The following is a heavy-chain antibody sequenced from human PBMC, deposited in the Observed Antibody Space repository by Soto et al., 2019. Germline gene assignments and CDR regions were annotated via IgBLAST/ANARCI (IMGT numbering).Heavy chain of an antibody. CDR3: ARGPLWGTAMVLWYFDL. V-gene: IGHV3-30-3*01. J-gene: IGHJ2*01. Sequence: QVQLVESGGGVVQPGRSLRLSCAASGFTFSSYAMHWVRQAPGKGLEWVAVISYDGSNKYYADSVKGRFTISRDNSKNTLSLQMNSLRAEDTAVYYCARGPLWGTAMVLWYFDLWGRGTLVTVSS. CDR1: GFTFSSYA. D-gene: IGHD5-18*01. CDR2: ISYDGSNK.